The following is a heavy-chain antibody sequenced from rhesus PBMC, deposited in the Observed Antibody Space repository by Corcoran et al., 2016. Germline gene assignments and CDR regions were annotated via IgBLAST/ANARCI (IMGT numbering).Heavy chain of an antibody. CDR1: GGSISGYYF. V-gene: IGHV4-143*01. CDR3: ARDRGYSNYGDY. CDR2: IYGGSEST. J-gene: IGHJ4*01. Sequence: QVQLQESGPGVVKPSETLSLTCAVSGGSISGYYFWSWIRQPPGKGLEWIGFIYGGSESTSYNPSLKSRVIISIDTSKNQFSLKLSYVTAADTAVYYCARDRGYSNYGDYWGQGVLVTVSS. D-gene: IGHD4-23*01.